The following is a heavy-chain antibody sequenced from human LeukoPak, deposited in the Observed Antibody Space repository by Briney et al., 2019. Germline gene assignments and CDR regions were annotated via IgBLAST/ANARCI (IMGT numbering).Heavy chain of an antibody. J-gene: IGHJ3*02. V-gene: IGHV4-59*08. D-gene: IGHD2-21*02. Sequence: SETLSLTCTVSGGSISSYYWSWIRQPPGEGLEWIGYIYYSGSTDYNPSLKSLFTISVDTSKNQFSLKLSSVTAADTAVYYCARRDPYCGGDCYFRDNAFDIWGHGTMVTVSS. CDR2: IYYSGST. CDR3: ARRDPYCGGDCYFRDNAFDI. CDR1: GGSISSYY.